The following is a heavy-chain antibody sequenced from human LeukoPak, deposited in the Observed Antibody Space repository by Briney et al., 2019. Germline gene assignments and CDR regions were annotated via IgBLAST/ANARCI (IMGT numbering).Heavy chain of an antibody. V-gene: IGHV3-74*03. CDR2: TNTDGSST. CDR1: GFTFSSYW. J-gene: IGHJ1*01. Sequence: GGSLRLSCAASGFTFSSYWMHWVRQAPGKGLVWVSGTNTDGSSTMYADSVKGRFTIAGDNAKNTLYLQMNSLRAEDTAVYYCYGANAEHWGQGTLVTVSS. CDR3: YGANAEH. D-gene: IGHD4-23*01.